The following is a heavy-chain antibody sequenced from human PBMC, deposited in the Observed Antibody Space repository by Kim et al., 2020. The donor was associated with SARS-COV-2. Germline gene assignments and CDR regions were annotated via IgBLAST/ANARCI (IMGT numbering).Heavy chain of an antibody. CDR1: GFTFGDYA. V-gene: IGHV3-49*04. CDR3: TRDPMVRGVIISDY. Sequence: GGSLRLSCTASGFTFGDYAMSWVRQAPGKGLEWVGFIRSKAYGGTTEYAASVKGRFTISRDDSKSIAYLQMNSLKTEDTAVYYCTRDPMVRGVIISDYWGQGTLVTVSS. D-gene: IGHD3-10*01. J-gene: IGHJ4*02. CDR2: IRSKAYGGTT.